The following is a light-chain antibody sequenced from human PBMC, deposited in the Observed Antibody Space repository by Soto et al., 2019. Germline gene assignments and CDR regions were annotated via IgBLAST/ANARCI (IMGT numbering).Light chain of an antibody. Sequence: EIVLTQSPGTLSLSPGEGATLSCRASQSVSSNLLAWYQQKPGQAPRLLIYGASSRATGIPDRFSGSGSGTDVTLTISRLEPEDFAVYYCQHYGSAPSTFGQGTRLEIK. V-gene: IGKV3-20*01. CDR1: QSVSSNL. CDR2: GAS. CDR3: QHYGSAPST. J-gene: IGKJ5*01.